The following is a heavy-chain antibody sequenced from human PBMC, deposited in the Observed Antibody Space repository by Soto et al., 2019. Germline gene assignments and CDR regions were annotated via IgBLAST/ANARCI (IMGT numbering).Heavy chain of an antibody. CDR1: GFTFSSCG. CDR3: AKEAVVPAANLLGYGMDV. Sequence: QVQLVESGGGVVQPGRSLRLSCAASGFTFSSCGMHWVRQAPGKGLEWVAVISYDGSNKYYADSVKGRFTISRDNSKNTLYLQMNSLRAEDTAVYYCAKEAVVPAANLLGYGMDVWGQGTTVTVSS. V-gene: IGHV3-30*18. D-gene: IGHD2-2*01. J-gene: IGHJ6*02. CDR2: ISYDGSNK.